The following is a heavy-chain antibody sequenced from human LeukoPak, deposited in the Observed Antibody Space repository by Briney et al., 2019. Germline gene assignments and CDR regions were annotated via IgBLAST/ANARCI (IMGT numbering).Heavy chain of an antibody. D-gene: IGHD2-2*01. Sequence: ESGGGVVQPGGSLRLSCAASGFAFSSYGMHWVRQAPGKGLEWVAVIWYDGSNKYYADSVKGRFTISRDNSKNTLYLQMNSLRAEDTAVYYCARDDCSSTSCYGFLFEYYYYYGMDVWGQGTTVTVSS. CDR2: IWYDGSNK. J-gene: IGHJ6*02. CDR1: GFAFSSYG. CDR3: ARDDCSSTSCYGFLFEYYYYYGMDV. V-gene: IGHV3-33*01.